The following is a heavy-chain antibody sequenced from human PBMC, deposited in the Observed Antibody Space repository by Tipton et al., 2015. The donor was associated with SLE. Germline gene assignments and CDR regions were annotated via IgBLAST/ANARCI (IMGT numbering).Heavy chain of an antibody. V-gene: IGHV4-59*08. D-gene: IGHD3-22*01. CDR2: IYYSGST. CDR3: ARHRGITMIVVAPGAFDI. Sequence: LRLSCTVSGGSISSHYWSWIRQPPGKGLEWIGYIYYSGSTNYNPSLKSRVTISVDTSKNQFSLKLSSVTAADTAVYYCARHRGITMIVVAPGAFDIWGQGTMVTVSS. J-gene: IGHJ3*02. CDR1: GGSISSHY.